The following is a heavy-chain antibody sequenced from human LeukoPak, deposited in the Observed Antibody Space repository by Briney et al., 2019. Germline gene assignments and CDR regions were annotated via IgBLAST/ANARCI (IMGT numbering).Heavy chain of an antibody. CDR1: GFTFSDYY. V-gene: IGHV3-11*01. Sequence: GGSLRLSCAASGFTFSDYYMSWIRQAPGKGLEWVSYISSSGSTIYYADSVKGRSTISRDNAKNSLYLQMNSLRAEDTAVYYCARDYYYYYMDVWGKGTTVTVSS. J-gene: IGHJ6*03. CDR2: ISSSGSTI. CDR3: ARDYYYYYMDV.